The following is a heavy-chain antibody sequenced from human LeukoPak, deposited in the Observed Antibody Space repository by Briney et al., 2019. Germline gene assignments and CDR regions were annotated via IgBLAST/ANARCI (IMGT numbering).Heavy chain of an antibody. D-gene: IGHD4-17*01. V-gene: IGHV3-48*01. Sequence: GGSLRLSCAASGFTFSSYSMNWVRQAPGKGLEWVSYISSSSSTIYYADSVKGRFTTSRDNAKNSLYLQMNSLRAEDTAVYYCASYGDANDAFDIWGQGTMVTASS. CDR2: ISSSSSTI. CDR1: GFTFSSYS. CDR3: ASYGDANDAFDI. J-gene: IGHJ3*02.